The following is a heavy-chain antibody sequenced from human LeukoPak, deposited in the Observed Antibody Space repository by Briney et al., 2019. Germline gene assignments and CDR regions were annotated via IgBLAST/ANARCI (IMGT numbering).Heavy chain of an antibody. CDR2: INWNGGST. Sequence: GGALRVSCVASRFTFVDYGKRRVTQAPGKGLEWVSGINWNGGSTGYADSVKGRFTISRDNAQNYLYLHMNSLRDEGTAFYYCARDGSGCNYFYFWGQGNLVTVSS. D-gene: IGHD6-19*01. V-gene: IGHV3-20*04. J-gene: IGHJ4*02. CDR1: RFTFVDYG. CDR3: ARDGSGCNYFYF.